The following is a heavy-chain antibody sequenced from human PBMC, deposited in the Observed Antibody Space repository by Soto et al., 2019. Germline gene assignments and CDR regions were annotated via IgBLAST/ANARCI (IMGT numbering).Heavy chain of an antibody. V-gene: IGHV1-2*02. J-gene: IGHJ5*02. D-gene: IGHD3-10*01. CDR1: EYTFTGYY. CDR3: ARQGSGSNWLDP. CDR2: INPDNGAA. Sequence: ASVKVSCKVSEYTFTGYYLHWARQAPGQGLEWMGWINPDNGAANYAQQFQGRVTMTRDTSIRTAYMELSRLRSDDTAVYYCARQGSGSNWLDPWGQGTLVTVSS.